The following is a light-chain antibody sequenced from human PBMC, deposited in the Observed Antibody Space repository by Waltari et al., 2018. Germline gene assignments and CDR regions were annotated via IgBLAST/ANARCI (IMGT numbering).Light chain of an antibody. CDR3: QQYENSPRT. CDR2: GSS. Sequence: EIVLTQSPGTRSSSPGERATPACRARQTISTGHLAWYQHKPCQAPRLLIYGSSSRAHGIEDRFSASGSGAHFTLSISRLEPDDFAVSYCQQYENSPRTFGHGTKVEI. CDR1: QTISTGH. V-gene: IGKV3-20*01. J-gene: IGKJ1*01.